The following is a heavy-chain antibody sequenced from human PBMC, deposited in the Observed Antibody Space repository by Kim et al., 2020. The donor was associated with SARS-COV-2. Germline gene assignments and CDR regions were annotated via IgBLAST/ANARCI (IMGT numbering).Heavy chain of an antibody. D-gene: IGHD5-18*01. CDR1: GFTVSSNY. J-gene: IGHJ3*02. V-gene: IGHV3-53*04. Sequence: GGSLRLSCAASGFTVSSNYMSWVRQAPGKGLEWVSVIYSGGSTYYADSVKGRFTISRHNSKNTLYLQMNSRRAEDTAVYYCARAGYSYGLYNAFDIWGQGTMVTVSS. CDR2: IYSGGST. CDR3: ARAGYSYGLYNAFDI.